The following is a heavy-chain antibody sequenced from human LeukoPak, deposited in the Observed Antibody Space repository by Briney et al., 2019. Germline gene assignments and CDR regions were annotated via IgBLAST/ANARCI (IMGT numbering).Heavy chain of an antibody. CDR3: AREHYFYHMDG. Sequence: GGSLRLSCAASGFTFSNYGMNWVRQAPGKGLEWVANVNQAGTEKYYVDSVKGRFTISRDNAENSLYLQMNSLRAEDTAVYYCAREHYFYHMDGWGKGTTVTVSS. CDR1: GFTFSNYG. CDR2: VNQAGTEK. J-gene: IGHJ6*03. V-gene: IGHV3-7*01.